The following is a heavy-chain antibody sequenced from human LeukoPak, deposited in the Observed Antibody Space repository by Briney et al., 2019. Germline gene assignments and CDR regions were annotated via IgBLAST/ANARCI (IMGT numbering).Heavy chain of an antibody. CDR2: INPNSGGT. J-gene: IGHJ3*02. V-gene: IGHV1-2*02. CDR1: GYTFTGYY. Sequence: ASVKVSCKASGYTFTGYYMHWVRQAPGQGLEWMGWINPNSGGTNYAQKFQGRVTMTRDTSTSTVYMELSSLRSEDTAVYYCARVTWPYSSSPSGYIAFDIWGQGTMVTVSS. D-gene: IGHD6-6*01. CDR3: ARVTWPYSSSPSGYIAFDI.